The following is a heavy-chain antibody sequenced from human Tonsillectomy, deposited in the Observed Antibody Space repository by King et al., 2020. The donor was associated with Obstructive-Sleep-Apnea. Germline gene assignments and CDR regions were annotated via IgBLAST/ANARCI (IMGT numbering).Heavy chain of an antibody. J-gene: IGHJ4*02. D-gene: IGHD6-19*01. V-gene: IGHV5-10-1*03. CDR2: IDPSDSYT. Sequence: VQLVESGAEVKKAGESLRISCKGSGYSFTSYWITWVRQMPGKGLEWMGRIDPSDSYTNCSPSFQGHVTISADKSISTAYLQLSSLKASDTAMYYCTRHPLGGAVAGWKFDYWGQGTLVTVSS. CDR3: TRHPLGGAVAGWKFDY. CDR1: GYSFTSYW.